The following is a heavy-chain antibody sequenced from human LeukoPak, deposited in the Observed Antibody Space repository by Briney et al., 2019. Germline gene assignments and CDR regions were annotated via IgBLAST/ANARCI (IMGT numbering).Heavy chain of an antibody. CDR2: IYYSGST. D-gene: IGHD3-16*01. J-gene: IGHJ6*03. CDR3: ARDLGLGGYYYYMDV. V-gene: IGHV4-59*11. Sequence: SETLSLTCTVSGGSISSHYWSWIRQPPGKGLEWIGYIYYSGSTNYNPSLKNRVTISVDTSKNQFSLKLSSVTAADTAVYYCARDLGLGGYYYYMDVWGKGTTVTVSS. CDR1: GGSISSHY.